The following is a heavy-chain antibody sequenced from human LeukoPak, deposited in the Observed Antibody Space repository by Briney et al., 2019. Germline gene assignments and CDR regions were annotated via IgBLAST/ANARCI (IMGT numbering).Heavy chain of an antibody. J-gene: IGHJ3*02. CDR1: GFTFSSYS. Sequence: EGSLRLSCAASGFTFSSYSMNWVRQAPGKGLEWVSYITSSSSTIYYADSVKGRFTISRDNAKNSVYLQMNSLRDEDTAVYYCARGVPRYYESSGYEDDAFDIWGQGTMVTVSS. D-gene: IGHD3-22*01. V-gene: IGHV3-48*02. CDR3: ARGVPRYYESSGYEDDAFDI. CDR2: ITSSSSTI.